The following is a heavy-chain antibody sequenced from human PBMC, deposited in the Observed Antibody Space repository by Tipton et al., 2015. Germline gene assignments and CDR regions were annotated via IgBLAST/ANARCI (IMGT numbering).Heavy chain of an antibody. CDR3: ARSRYCSGGSCYSDY. CDR2: IYPGDSDT. CDR1: GYSFTTYW. Sequence: VQLVQSGPEVKKPGESLKISCQGSGYSFTTYWIGWARQMPGKGLEWLGFIYPGDSDTRYSPSFQGQVTISADKSISTAYLQWSSLKASDTAMYYCARSRYCSGGSCYSDYWGQGTLVTVSS. V-gene: IGHV5-51*03. J-gene: IGHJ4*02. D-gene: IGHD2-15*01.